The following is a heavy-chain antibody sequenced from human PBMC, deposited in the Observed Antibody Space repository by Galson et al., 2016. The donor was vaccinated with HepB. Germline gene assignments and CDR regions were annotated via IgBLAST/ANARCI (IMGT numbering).Heavy chain of an antibody. CDR3: ARRSYSNYIDY. J-gene: IGHJ4*02. D-gene: IGHD5-12*01. CDR1: GGPINFDAYY. V-gene: IGHV4-39*01. Sequence: SETLSLTCSVSGGPINFDAYYWYWGWIRQPPGKGLEWIGTISHVGAICSNPSLKSRLTISRDTSRNQFSLDLSSVTAADTAVYFCARRSYSNYIDYWGQGILVSVSS. CDR2: ISHVGAI.